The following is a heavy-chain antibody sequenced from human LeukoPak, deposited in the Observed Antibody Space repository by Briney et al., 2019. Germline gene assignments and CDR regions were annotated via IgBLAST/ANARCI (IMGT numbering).Heavy chain of an antibody. CDR1: GCIFDDYT. D-gene: IGHD3-22*01. J-gene: IGHJ4*02. CDR3: VKDLSYESSGSFFDF. Sequence: GGSLRLSCAASGCIFDDYTMHWVRHPPGKTLEWVSLISWDGTTYYADSVKGRFTISRDNSKDSLSLQMDTPRSEDTAFYYCVKDLSYESSGSFFDFWGQGTLVTVS. V-gene: IGHV3-43*01. CDR2: ISWDGTT.